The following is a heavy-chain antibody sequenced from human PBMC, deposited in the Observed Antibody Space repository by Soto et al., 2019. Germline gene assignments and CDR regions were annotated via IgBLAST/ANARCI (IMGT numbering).Heavy chain of an antibody. V-gene: IGHV1-69*12. CDR3: ARGQPYSSSEVLSGY. D-gene: IGHD6-13*01. J-gene: IGHJ4*02. CDR2: IIPIFGTA. Sequence: QVQLVQSGAEVKKPGSSVKVSCKASGGTFSSYAISWVRQAPGQGLEWMGGIIPIFGTANYAQKFQGRVTIXXDXSRXTANMELRSLRSEDTDVYYCARGQPYSSSEVLSGYWGQGTLVTVSS. CDR1: GGTFSSYA.